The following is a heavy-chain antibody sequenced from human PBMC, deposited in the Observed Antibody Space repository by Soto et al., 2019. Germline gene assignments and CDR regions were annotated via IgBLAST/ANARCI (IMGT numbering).Heavy chain of an antibody. CDR3: GSIFSGYDSYYYYGMDV. V-gene: IGHV3-48*03. Sequence: PGGSLRLSCAASGFTFSSYEMNWVRQAPGKGLEWVSYISSSGSTIYYADSVKGRFTISRDNAKNSLYLQMNSLRAEDTAVYYCGSIFSGYDSYYYYGMDVWGQGTTVTVSS. CDR1: GFTFSSYE. CDR2: ISSSGSTI. J-gene: IGHJ6*02. D-gene: IGHD5-12*01.